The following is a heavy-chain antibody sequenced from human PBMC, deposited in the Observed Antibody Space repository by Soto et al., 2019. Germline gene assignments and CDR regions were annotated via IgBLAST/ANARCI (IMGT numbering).Heavy chain of an antibody. V-gene: IGHV4-59*08. J-gene: IGHJ4*02. CDR2: IYSSGGT. D-gene: IGHD2-21*02. CDR3: ARHQAGYCGGDCYTHFDS. Sequence: PGKGLEGIGSIYSSGGTNYDPFLKSRATISKDTSNHQLSLKLSSVTAADTAVYYCARHQAGYCGGDCYTHFDSWGQGILVTVSS.